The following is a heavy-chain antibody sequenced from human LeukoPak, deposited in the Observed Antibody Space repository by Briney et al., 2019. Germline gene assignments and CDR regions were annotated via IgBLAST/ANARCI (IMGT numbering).Heavy chain of an antibody. D-gene: IGHD4-17*01. Sequence: GGSLRLSCAASGFTFITHGMHWVRQAPGKGLGWVAFIRYDGTNKYCADSVKDRFTISRDNSKNTLYLQMNSLRPEDTAVYYCAKVAHYGDYAPFDYWGQGTLVTVSS. CDR2: IRYDGTNK. V-gene: IGHV3-30*02. CDR3: AKVAHYGDYAPFDY. J-gene: IGHJ4*02. CDR1: GFTFITHG.